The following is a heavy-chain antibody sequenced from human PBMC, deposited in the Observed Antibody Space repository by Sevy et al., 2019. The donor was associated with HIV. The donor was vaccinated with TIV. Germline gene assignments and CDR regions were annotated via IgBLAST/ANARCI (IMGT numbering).Heavy chain of an antibody. D-gene: IGHD6-6*01. CDR3: ARDQAESSSTGGLDS. Sequence: SETLSLTCSVSGASVSSGSFFWTWIRQAPGKGLEWIGYIYYSGSTNYNPSLKSRVTFSVDTSKNQFSLKLRSVTAADTAVYYCARDQAESSSTGGLDSWGPGAWSPSPQ. CDR1: GASVSSGSFF. CDR2: IYYSGST. V-gene: IGHV4-61*01. J-gene: IGHJ4*02.